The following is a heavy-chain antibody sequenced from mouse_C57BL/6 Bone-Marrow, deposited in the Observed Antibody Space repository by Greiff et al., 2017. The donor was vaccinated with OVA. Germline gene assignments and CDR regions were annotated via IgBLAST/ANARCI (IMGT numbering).Heavy chain of an antibody. J-gene: IGHJ4*01. CDR2: INPSNGGT. V-gene: IGHV1-53*01. Sequence: VQLQQPGTELVKPGASVKLSCKASGYTFTSYWMHWVKQRPGQGLEWIGNINPSNGGTNYNEKFKSKATLTVDKSSSTAYMQLSSLTSEDSAVYYCARWSRFSYYAMDYWGQGTSVTVSS. CDR1: GYTFTSYW. CDR3: ARWSRFSYYAMDY.